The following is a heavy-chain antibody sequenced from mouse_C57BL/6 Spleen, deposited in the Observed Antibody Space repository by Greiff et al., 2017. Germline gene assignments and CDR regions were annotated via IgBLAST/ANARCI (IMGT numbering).Heavy chain of an antibody. CDR2: IWRGGST. CDR3: ASRDYDAMDY. J-gene: IGHJ4*01. Sequence: QVQLKESGPGLVQPSQSLSITCTVSGFSLTSYGVPWVRQSPGKGLEWLGVIWRGGSTDYNAAFISRRSLSKDNSKSHVFFKMNSLQADDTALSYCASRDYDAMDYWGQGTSVTVSS. CDR1: GFSLTSYG. V-gene: IGHV2-2*01.